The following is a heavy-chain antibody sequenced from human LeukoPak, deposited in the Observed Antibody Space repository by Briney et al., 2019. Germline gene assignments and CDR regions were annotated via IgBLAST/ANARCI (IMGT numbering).Heavy chain of an antibody. CDR2: IRYDGSNK. D-gene: IGHD1-26*01. CDR3: AIRDLIVGAAFGI. J-gene: IGHJ3*02. CDR1: GFTFSSYG. V-gene: IGHV3-30*02. Sequence: GGSLRLSCAASGFTFSSYGMHWVRQAPGKGLEWVAFIRYDGSNKYYADSVKGRFTISRDNSKNTLYLQMNSLRAEDTAVYYCAIRDLIVGAAFGIWGQGTMVTVSS.